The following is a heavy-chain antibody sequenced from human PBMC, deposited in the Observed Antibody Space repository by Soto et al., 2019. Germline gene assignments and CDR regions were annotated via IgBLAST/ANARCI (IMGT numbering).Heavy chain of an antibody. J-gene: IGHJ4*02. CDR3: ARVRPPTSTRPAAVLYSFDY. Sequence: QVHLQESGPGLVKPSGTLSLTCGVSGASVSSSHWWTWFRQPPGEGLEWIGEIYHVGFTSYNPSRKSQVLMSMDQSRNQFALQMIFVTAADTAVDYCARVRPPTSTRPAAVLYSFDYWGQGSLVNVSS. CDR1: GASVSSSHW. CDR2: IYHVGFT. D-gene: IGHD2-2*01. V-gene: IGHV4-4*02.